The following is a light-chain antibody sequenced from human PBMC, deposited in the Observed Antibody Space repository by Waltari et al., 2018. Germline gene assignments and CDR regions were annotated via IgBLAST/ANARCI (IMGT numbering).Light chain of an antibody. Sequence: QSALTQPRSVSGSPGQSVTISCTGTSSDVGTYKYVSWHQQHPGQAPKLIIFDVSKRPSGVPDRFSGSKSGDTALLTISGLQAEDEADYYCCSYTVSNTLLFGGGTKLTVL. CDR1: SSDVGTYKY. CDR2: DVS. CDR3: CSYTVSNTLL. V-gene: IGLV2-11*01. J-gene: IGLJ3*02.